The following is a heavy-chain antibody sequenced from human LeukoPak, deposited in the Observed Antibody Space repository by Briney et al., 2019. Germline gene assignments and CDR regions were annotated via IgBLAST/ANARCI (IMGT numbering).Heavy chain of an antibody. CDR3: ARVYLVDTAMVTWGAFDI. CDR2: IYYSGST. J-gene: IGHJ3*02. Sequence: PSETLSLTCTVSGGSISSYYWSWIRQPPGKGLEWIGYIYYSGSTNYNPSLKSRVTISVDTSKNQFSLKLSSVTAADTAVYYCARVYLVDTAMVTWGAFDIWGQGTMVTVSS. V-gene: IGHV4-59*01. D-gene: IGHD5-18*01. CDR1: GGSISSYY.